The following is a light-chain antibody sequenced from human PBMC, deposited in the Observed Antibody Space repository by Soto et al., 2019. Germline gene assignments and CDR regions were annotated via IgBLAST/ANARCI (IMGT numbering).Light chain of an antibody. Sequence: EIVLTQSPGTLSLSPGERATLSCRASQSVSSSYLAWYQQKPGQPPRLLIYGASTRATGTPARFSGSGSGTEFTLTISSLQSEDFALYYCQQYNKWPLITFGQGTRLEIK. V-gene: IGKV3D-15*01. CDR3: QQYNKWPLIT. J-gene: IGKJ5*01. CDR1: QSVSSSY. CDR2: GAS.